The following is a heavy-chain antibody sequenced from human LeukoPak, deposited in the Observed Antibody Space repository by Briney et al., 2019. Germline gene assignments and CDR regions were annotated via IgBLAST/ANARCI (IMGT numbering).Heavy chain of an antibody. CDR1: GYTFTSYG. J-gene: IGHJ4*02. CDR3: ARSVVVVAGGDY. Sequence: ASVKVSCKSSGYTFTSYGISWVRQATGQGLEWMGWISAYNGNTNYAQKLQGRVTMTTDTSTNTAYMELRSLRSDDTAVYYCARSVVVVAGGDYWGQGTLVTVSS. D-gene: IGHD2-15*01. V-gene: IGHV1-18*01. CDR2: ISAYNGNT.